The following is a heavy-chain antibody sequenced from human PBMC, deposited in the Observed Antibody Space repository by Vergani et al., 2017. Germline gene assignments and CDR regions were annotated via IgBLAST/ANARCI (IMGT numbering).Heavy chain of an antibody. Sequence: EVQLVESGGVVVQPGGSLRLSCAASGFTFDDYTMHWVRQAPGKGLEWVSLISWDGGSTYYADSVKGRFTISRDNSKNSLYLQMNSLRTEDTALYYCAKDRLDYDILTGYSYFDYWGQGTLVTVSS. CDR3: AKDRLDYDILTGYSYFDY. J-gene: IGHJ4*02. CDR1: GFTFDDYT. D-gene: IGHD3-9*01. V-gene: IGHV3-43*01. CDR2: ISWDGGST.